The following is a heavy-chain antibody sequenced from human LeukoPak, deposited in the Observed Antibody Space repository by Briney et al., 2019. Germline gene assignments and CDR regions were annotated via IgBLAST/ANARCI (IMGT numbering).Heavy chain of an antibody. V-gene: IGHV4-34*01. Sequence: SKTLSPTCAVYGGSFRDYYWSWIRQPPGKGLEWIGEVNHDGTTNYNPSLKSRVIMSVDASKSQFFLTLTPVTAADTAVYYCAREGAYTNFVNRFDAWGQGTLVTVSS. CDR1: GGSFRDYY. D-gene: IGHD2-2*02. CDR2: VNHDGTT. J-gene: IGHJ5*02. CDR3: AREGAYTNFVNRFDA.